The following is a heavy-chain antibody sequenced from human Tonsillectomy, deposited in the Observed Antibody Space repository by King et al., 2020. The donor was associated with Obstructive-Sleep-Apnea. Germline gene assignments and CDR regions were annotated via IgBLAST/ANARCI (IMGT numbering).Heavy chain of an antibody. J-gene: IGHJ6*02. CDR1: GFTFSAYG. Sequence: VQLVESGGGVVQPGMSLRLSCAASGFTFSAYGMHWVRQAPGKGLEWVAVIWSDGINTYYVDSVKGRFTISRDISKNTLYLQMNSLRAEDTAVYYCARVYYYDSSGNSSYYNYYTMDVWGQGTTVTVSS. CDR2: IWSDGINT. V-gene: IGHV3-33*01. CDR3: ARVYYYDSSGNSSYYNYYTMDV. D-gene: IGHD3-22*01.